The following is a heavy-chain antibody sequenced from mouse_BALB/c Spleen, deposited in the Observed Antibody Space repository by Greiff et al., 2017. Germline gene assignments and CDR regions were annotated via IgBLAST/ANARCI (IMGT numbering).Heavy chain of an antibody. CDR1: GYSFTGYF. CDR2: INPYNGDT. J-gene: IGHJ4*01. Sequence: EVQLQESGPELVKPGASVKISCKASGYSFTGYFMNWVMQSRGKSLEWIGRINPYNGDTFYNQKFKGKATLTVDKSSSTAHMELRSLASEDSAVYYCARWKITYYAMDYWGQGTSVTVSS. CDR3: ARWKITYYAMDY. D-gene: IGHD2-4*01. V-gene: IGHV1-20*02.